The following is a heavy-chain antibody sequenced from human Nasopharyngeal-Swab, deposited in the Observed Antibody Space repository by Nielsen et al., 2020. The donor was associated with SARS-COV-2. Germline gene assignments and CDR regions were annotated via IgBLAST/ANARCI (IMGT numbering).Heavy chain of an antibody. CDR2: INPDGNTI. J-gene: IGHJ6*02. Sequence: GESLKISCAASGFSLSSYWMHWVRQAPGKGLSWVSRINPDGNTINYADSVKGRFTISRDTAKNTLYLQMSSLRVEDTAVYYCAKVVAPYYYYYYGMDVWGQGTTVTVSS. CDR3: AKVVAPYYYYYYGMDV. CDR1: GFSLSSYW. D-gene: IGHD5-12*01. V-gene: IGHV3-74*01.